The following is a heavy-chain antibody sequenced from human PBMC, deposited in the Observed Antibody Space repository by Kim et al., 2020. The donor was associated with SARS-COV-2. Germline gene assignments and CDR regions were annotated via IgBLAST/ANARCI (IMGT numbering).Heavy chain of an antibody. CDR3: TRGDEGDYGDYGGAFDI. V-gene: IGHV3-49*04. J-gene: IGHJ3*02. Sequence: GGSLRLSCTASGFTFGDYAMSWVRQAPGKGLEWVGFIRSKAYGGTTEYAASVKGRFTISRDDSKSIAYLQMNSLKTEDTAVYYCTRGDEGDYGDYGGAFDIWGQGTMVTVSS. D-gene: IGHD4-17*01. CDR2: IRSKAYGGTT. CDR1: GFTFGDYA.